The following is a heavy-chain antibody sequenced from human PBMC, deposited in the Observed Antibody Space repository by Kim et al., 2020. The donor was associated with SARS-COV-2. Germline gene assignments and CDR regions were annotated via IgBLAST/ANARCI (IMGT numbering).Heavy chain of an antibody. CDR1: GGTFSSYA. D-gene: IGHD6-6*01. CDR3: ASPLAGYSSSSLYYYYYGMDV. Sequence: SVKVSCKASGGTFSSYAISWVRQAPGQGLEWMGGIIPIFGTANYAQKFQGRVTITADESTSTAYMELSSLRSEDTAVYYCASPLAGYSSSSLYYYYYGMDVWGQGTTVTVSS. V-gene: IGHV1-69*13. CDR2: IIPIFGTA. J-gene: IGHJ6*02.